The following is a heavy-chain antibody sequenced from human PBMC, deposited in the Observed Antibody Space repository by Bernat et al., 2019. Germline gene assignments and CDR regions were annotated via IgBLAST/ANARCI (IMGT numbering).Heavy chain of an antibody. CDR1: GFTFSTYA. D-gene: IGHD4-17*01. CDR3: EGRYDYGDYVGY. J-gene: IGHJ4*02. V-gene: IGHV3-23*01. CDR2: ISPSGDNT. Sequence: EVQLLESGGGLVQPGGSLRLSCVASGFTFSTYAMSWLRQAPGKGLEWVSAISPSGDNTYYADSVKGRFTISRDNSKSTLYLKMNSLRAEDTAVYYCEGRYDYGDYVGYWGQGTLVTVSS.